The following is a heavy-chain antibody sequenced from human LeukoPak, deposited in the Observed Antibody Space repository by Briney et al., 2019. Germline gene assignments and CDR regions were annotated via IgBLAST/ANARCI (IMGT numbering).Heavy chain of an antibody. J-gene: IGHJ4*02. V-gene: IGHV3-30-3*01. D-gene: IGHD3-10*01. CDR1: GFTFSSYA. Sequence: PGGSLRLSCAASGFTFSSYAMHWVRQAPGKGLEWVAVISYDGSNKYYADSVKGRFTIPRDNSKNTLYLQMNSLRAEDTAVYYCARGVTPLLWFGSFDYWGQGTLVTVSS. CDR3: ARGVTPLLWFGSFDY. CDR2: ISYDGSNK.